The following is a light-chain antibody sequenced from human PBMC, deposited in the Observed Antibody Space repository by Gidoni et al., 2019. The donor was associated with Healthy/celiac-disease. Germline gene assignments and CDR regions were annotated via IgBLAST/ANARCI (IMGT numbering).Light chain of an antibody. CDR3: QQYGSSPGLT. J-gene: IGKJ4*01. Sequence: EIVLTQSPGTLSLSPGQRATLSCRASQSVSSSYLAWYQQKPGQAPRLLIYVASSSATGIPDRFSGSGSGTDFTLTIRRLAPEDFAVYYCQQYGSSPGLTFGGGTKVEIK. CDR1: QSVSSSY. CDR2: VAS. V-gene: IGKV3-20*01.